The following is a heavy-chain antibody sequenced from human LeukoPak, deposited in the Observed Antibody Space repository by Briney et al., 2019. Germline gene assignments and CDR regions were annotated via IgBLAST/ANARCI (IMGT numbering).Heavy chain of an antibody. D-gene: IGHD3-10*01. V-gene: IGHV1-46*01. J-gene: IGHJ6*03. CDR3: ARGPSITMVRGGQWYYYMDV. CDR2: INPSGGST. CDR1: GDTFSSYA. Sequence: ASVKVSCKASGDTFSSYAISWVRQAPGQGLEWMGIINPSGGSTNYVQKFQGRVTMTRDTSTNTVYMELSSLRSEDTAVYYCARGPSITMVRGGQWYYYMDVWGKGTTVTISS.